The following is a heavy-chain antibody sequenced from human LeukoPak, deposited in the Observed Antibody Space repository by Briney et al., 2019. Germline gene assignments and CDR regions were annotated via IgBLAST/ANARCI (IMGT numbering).Heavy chain of an antibody. CDR1: GFTFDDYG. CDR2: ISWNGGST. V-gene: IGHV3-20*01. D-gene: IGHD3-10*01. Sequence: PGGSLRLSCEGSGFTFDDYGMSWVRPAPGKGLEWVSGISWNGGSTGYADSVKGRFTISRDNAKNSLYLQMNSLRAEDTAFYQCARDRTMVRGVMGDAFDIWGQGTMVTVSS. J-gene: IGHJ3*02. CDR3: ARDRTMVRGVMGDAFDI.